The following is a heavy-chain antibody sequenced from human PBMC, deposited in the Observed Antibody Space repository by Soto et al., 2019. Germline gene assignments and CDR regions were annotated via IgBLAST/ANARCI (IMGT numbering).Heavy chain of an antibody. D-gene: IGHD3-10*01. V-gene: IGHV3-23*01. CDR3: AKDLGYDGAGIEI. Sequence: EVQLLEPGVGLLQPGGSMRLACAVSGFTFSNYGMSWVRQAPGKGLEWVAATSGSGDTTYYADSVKVRFTISRDNSKNKLYVQINSLRADDTAVYYCAKDLGYDGAGIEIWGQGTLVTVS. J-gene: IGHJ4*02. CDR2: TSGSGDTT. CDR1: GFTFSNYG.